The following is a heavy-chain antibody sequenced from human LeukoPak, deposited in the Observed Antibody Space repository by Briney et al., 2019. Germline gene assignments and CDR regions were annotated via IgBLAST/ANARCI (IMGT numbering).Heavy chain of an antibody. Sequence: GGSLRLACAASGFTFSSYAMHWVRQAPGKGLEWVAVISYDGSNKYYADSVKGRFTISRDNSKNTLYLQMNSLRAEDTAVYYCARDSSGYYLDDAFDIWGQGTMVTVSS. V-gene: IGHV3-30-3*01. D-gene: IGHD3-22*01. CDR2: ISYDGSNK. CDR1: GFTFSSYA. CDR3: ARDSSGYYLDDAFDI. J-gene: IGHJ3*02.